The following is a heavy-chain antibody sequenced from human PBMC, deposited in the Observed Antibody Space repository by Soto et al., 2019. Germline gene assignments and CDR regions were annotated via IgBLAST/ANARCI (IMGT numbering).Heavy chain of an antibody. J-gene: IGHJ4*02. D-gene: IGHD3-10*01. Sequence: GGSLRLSCAASGFMFSSYSMSWVRQAPGKGLEWVSAISGSGGSTYYADSVKGRFTISRDNSKNTLYLQMNSLRAEDTAVYYCAKANYYGSGPYDYWGQGTLVTVSS. CDR3: AKANYYGSGPYDY. CDR1: GFMFSSYS. V-gene: IGHV3-23*01. CDR2: ISGSGGST.